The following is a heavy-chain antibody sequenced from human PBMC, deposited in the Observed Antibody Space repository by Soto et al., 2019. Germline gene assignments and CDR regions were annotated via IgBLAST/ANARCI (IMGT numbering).Heavy chain of an antibody. CDR2: LSAYNGNT. CDR1: GYTFITYG. CDR3: ARGPFGDLDY. J-gene: IGHJ4*02. Sequence: QVQLVQSGAEVKKPGASVKVSCKASGYTFITYGCTLFRQAPGQGLEWMGWLSAYNGNTKYAQKFQGRVTMTTDTSTSTAYLELRSLRSDDTAVYYCARGPFGDLDYWGQGTLVTVSS. D-gene: IGHD4-17*01. V-gene: IGHV1-18*01.